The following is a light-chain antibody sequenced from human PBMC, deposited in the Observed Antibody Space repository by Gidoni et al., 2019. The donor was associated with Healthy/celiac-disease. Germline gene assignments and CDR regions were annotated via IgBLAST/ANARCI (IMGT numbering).Light chain of an antibody. CDR1: QSMSSW. CDR2: KAS. CDR3: QQYNSYSPKT. Sequence: DIQMTQSPSTLSASVGDRVTITCRASQSMSSWLAWYQQKPGKAPKLLIYKASSLESGVPSRFSGSGSGTEFTLTISILQPDDFATYYCQQYNSYSPKTFGQGTKVEIK. J-gene: IGKJ1*01. V-gene: IGKV1-5*03.